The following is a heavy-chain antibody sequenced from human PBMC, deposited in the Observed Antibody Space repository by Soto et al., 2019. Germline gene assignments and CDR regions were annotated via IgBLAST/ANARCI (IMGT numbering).Heavy chain of an antibody. Sequence: SVKVSCKASGGTFSSYAISWVRQAPGQGLEWMGGIIPIFGTANYAQKFQGRVTITADESTSTAYMELSSLRSEDTAVYYCARQMLYGDYYFDYWGQGTLVTVSS. CDR3: ARQMLYGDYYFDY. CDR1: GGTFSSYA. CDR2: IIPIFGTA. D-gene: IGHD4-17*01. J-gene: IGHJ4*02. V-gene: IGHV1-69*13.